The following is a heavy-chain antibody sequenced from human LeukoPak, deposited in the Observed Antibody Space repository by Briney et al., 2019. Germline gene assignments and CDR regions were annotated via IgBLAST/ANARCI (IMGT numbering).Heavy chain of an antibody. V-gene: IGHV1-2*02. J-gene: IGHJ3*02. Sequence: ASVKVSCKASGYTFTGYYMHWVRQAPGQGLEWMGWINPNSGGTNYAQKFQGRVTMTRDTSISTAYMELSRLRSDDTAVYYCARDIAAAGNDAFDIWGQGTMVTVSS. D-gene: IGHD6-13*01. CDR2: INPNSGGT. CDR1: GYTFTGYY. CDR3: ARDIAAAGNDAFDI.